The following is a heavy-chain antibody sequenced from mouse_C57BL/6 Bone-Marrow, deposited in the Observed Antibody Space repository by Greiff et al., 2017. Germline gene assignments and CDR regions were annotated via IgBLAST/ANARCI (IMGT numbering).Heavy chain of an antibody. V-gene: IGHV14-2*01. CDR3: TRSLIYYGTNY. J-gene: IGHJ2*01. CDR2: IDPEDGEP. CDR1: GFTFKDYY. Sequence: VQLQQSGAELVKPGASVKLSCTASGFTFKDYYIHWVKQRTEQGLEWIGRIDPEDGEPKYAPKFQDKATITADTSSNTAYLQLSSLTSEDTAVYYCTRSLIYYGTNYWGQGTTLTVSS. D-gene: IGHD1-1*01.